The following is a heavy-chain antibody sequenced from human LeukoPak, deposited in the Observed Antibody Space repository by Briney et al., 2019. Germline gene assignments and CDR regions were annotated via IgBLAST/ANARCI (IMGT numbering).Heavy chain of an antibody. Sequence: PGGSLRLSCAASGLTFGNAWMNWVRQAPGKGLEWVGCIKSKVDGGTVEYAAPVKGRFIISRDDSKNTLYLQMSSLQMDDTAMYFCASYTSANSGLFGPWGPGTLVTVSS. CDR1: GLTFGNAW. CDR3: ASYTSANSGLFGP. V-gene: IGHV3-15*01. D-gene: IGHD3-22*01. J-gene: IGHJ5*02. CDR2: IKSKVDGGTV.